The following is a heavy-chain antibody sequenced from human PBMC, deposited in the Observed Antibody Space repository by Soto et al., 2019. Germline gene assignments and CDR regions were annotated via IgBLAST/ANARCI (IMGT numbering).Heavy chain of an antibody. CDR3: VKFRGRAYHYYDMDV. J-gene: IGHJ6*03. V-gene: IGHV3-23*01. CDR2: YGGSGGST. D-gene: IGHD3-16*01. CDR1: GFSFSTYG. Sequence: DVQLLESGGGLAQRGGSLRLSCAASGFSFSTYGMTWVRQAPGKGLEWVSYGGSGGSTYYADSVKGRFTISRDNSKYTLYLQMNSVRAEDTAVYYCVKFRGRAYHYYDMDVWGNGTTVTVSS.